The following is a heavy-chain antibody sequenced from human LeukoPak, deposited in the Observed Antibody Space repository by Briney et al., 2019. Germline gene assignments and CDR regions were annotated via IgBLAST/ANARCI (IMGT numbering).Heavy chain of an antibody. CDR2: ISGSGFST. J-gene: IGHJ6*03. CDR3: AKGATYGYDYYYYMDV. Sequence: GGSLRLSCAASGFTFSSYAMSRVRQAPGKGLEWVSDISGSGFSTYYADSVKGRFTISRDNSKNTLYVQMSSLRAEDTAVYYCAKGATYGYDYYYYMDVWGKGTKVTVSS. D-gene: IGHD3-10*01. V-gene: IGHV3-23*01. CDR1: GFTFSSYA.